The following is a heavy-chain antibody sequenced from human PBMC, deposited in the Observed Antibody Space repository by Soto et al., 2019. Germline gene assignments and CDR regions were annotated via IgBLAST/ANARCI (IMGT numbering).Heavy chain of an antibody. CDR3: ATGASRNFFDY. Sequence: GGSLRLSCAASGFIFSNNWMHWVRQTPEEGLVWVSRISGDGSSVYYEDSVRSRFIISRDNTRNTLYLHMDSLRAEDKGVYYCATGASRNFFDYWGLGT. J-gene: IGHJ4*02. CDR2: ISGDGSSV. CDR1: GFIFSNNW. V-gene: IGHV3-74*01. D-gene: IGHD3-3*01.